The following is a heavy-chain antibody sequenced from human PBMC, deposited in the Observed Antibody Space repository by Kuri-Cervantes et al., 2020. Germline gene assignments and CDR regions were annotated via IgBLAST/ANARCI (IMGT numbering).Heavy chain of an antibody. CDR1: GYTLTELS. CDR2: TSSYHDKT. V-gene: IGHV1-18*01. CDR3: ARYNGVYGIKLNYYMDV. D-gene: IGHD5/OR15-5a*01. Sequence: ASVKVSCKVSGYTLTELSMHWVLQAPGQGLEWMGWTSSYHDKTHYAQRFQGRVTMTTDTSTRTAYMELRSLRYDDTAVYYCARYNGVYGIKLNYYMDVWGKGTTVTVSS. J-gene: IGHJ6*03.